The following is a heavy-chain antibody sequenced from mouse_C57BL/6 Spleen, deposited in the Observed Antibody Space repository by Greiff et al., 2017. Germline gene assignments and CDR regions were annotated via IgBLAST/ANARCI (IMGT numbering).Heavy chain of an antibody. J-gene: IGHJ4*01. CDR2: INPGSGGT. CDR1: GYAFTNYV. Sequence: VQLQQSGAELVRPGTSVKVSCKASGYAFTNYVIEWVQQRPGQGLEWIGVINPGSGGTNYNETFKGKVTLTADKSSSTAYMQLSSLRSEDSAVYFCAREGRRYAMDYWGQGTSVTVSS. CDR3: AREGRRYAMDY. D-gene: IGHD2-14*01. V-gene: IGHV1-54*01.